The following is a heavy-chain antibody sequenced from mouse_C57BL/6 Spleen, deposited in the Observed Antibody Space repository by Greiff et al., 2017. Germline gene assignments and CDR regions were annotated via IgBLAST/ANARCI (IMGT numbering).Heavy chain of an antibody. CDR2: IYPGDGDT. J-gene: IGHJ2*01. V-gene: IGHV1-82*01. Sequence: QVQLKQSGPELVKPGASVKISCKASGYAFSSSWMNWVKQRPGKGLEWIGRIYPGDGDTNYNGKFKGKATLTADKSSSTAYMQLSSLTSEDSAVYFCARGPFYYGSNYFDYWGQGTTPTVSS. CDR1: GYAFSSSW. D-gene: IGHD1-1*01. CDR3: ARGPFYYGSNYFDY.